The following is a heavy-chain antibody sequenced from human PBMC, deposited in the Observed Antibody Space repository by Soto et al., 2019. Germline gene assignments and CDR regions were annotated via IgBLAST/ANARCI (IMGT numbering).Heavy chain of an antibody. V-gene: IGHV1-69*08. CDR2: IIPILGIA. Sequence: QVQLVQCGAEVKKPGSSVKVSCKASGGTFSSYTISWVRQAPGQGLEWKGRIIPILGIANYAQKFQGRVTITADKSTSTAYMELSSMRSEDTAVYYCARDRHGDYYAPWGQGTLVTVSS. CDR3: ARDRHGDYYAP. CDR1: GGTFSSYT. D-gene: IGHD3-10*01. J-gene: IGHJ5*02.